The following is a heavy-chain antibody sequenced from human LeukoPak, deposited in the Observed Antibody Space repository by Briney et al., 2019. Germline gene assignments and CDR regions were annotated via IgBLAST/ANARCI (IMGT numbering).Heavy chain of an antibody. D-gene: IGHD3-10*02. CDR1: GFAFIGYW. J-gene: IGHJ6*04. Sequence: GGSRRLSCEASGFAFIGYWMAWVRQFPGKGLEWVANINQDGTEKYSVDSVKGRFTISRDNAKNSLYLQMNSLRAEDTAVYYCAELGITMIGGVWGKGTTVTISS. V-gene: IGHV3-7*01. CDR3: AELGITMIGGV. CDR2: INQDGTEK.